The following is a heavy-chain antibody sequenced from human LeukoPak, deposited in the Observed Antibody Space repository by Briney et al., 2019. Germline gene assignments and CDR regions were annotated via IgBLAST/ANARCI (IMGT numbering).Heavy chain of an antibody. CDR1: GFSLSTSAVG. V-gene: IGHV2-5*02. CDR3: AHLYYYDSSGYYSRRQAFDI. J-gene: IGHJ3*02. Sequence: ESGPTLVNPTQTLTLTCTFSGFSLSTSAVGVGWIRQPPGKALEWLALIYWDDDKRYSPSLKSRLTITKDTSKNQVVLTMTNMDPVDTATYYCAHLYYYDSSGYYSRRQAFDIWGQGTMVTVSS. D-gene: IGHD3-22*01. CDR2: IYWDDDK.